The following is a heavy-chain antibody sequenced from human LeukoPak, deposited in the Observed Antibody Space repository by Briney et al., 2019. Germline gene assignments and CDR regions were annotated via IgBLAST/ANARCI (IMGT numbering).Heavy chain of an antibody. J-gene: IGHJ3*02. CDR1: GFTFSGSA. D-gene: IGHD1-7*01. CDR3: TNRAPLELDAFDI. V-gene: IGHV3-73*01. CDR2: IRSKANSYAT. Sequence: PSGGPLRLSCAASGFTFSGSAMHWVRQASGKGLEWVGRIRSKANSYATAYAASVKGRFTISRDDSKNTAYLQMNSLKTEDTAVYYCTNRAPLELDAFDIWGQGTMVTVSS.